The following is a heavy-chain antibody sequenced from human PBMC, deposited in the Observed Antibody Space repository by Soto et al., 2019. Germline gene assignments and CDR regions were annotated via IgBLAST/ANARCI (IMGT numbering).Heavy chain of an antibody. J-gene: IGHJ4*02. Sequence: GGSLRLSCAASGFTFSSYWMHWVRQAPGKGLEWVSAISGSGGSTYYADSVKGRFTISRDNSKNTLYLQMNSLRAEDTAVYYCAKADRSYFDYWXQGTLVTVSS. CDR3: AKADRSYFDY. CDR1: GFTFSSYW. CDR2: ISGSGGST. V-gene: IGHV3-23*01.